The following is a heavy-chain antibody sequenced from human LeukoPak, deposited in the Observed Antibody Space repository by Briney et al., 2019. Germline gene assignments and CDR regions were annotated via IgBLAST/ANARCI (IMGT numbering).Heavy chain of an antibody. CDR1: GFTFSDHA. CDR2: IRSKAYGGTT. D-gene: IGHD5-18*01. V-gene: IGHV3-49*04. Sequence: HPGGSLRLSCSASGFTFSDHAMSWVRQAPGKGLEWVSFIRSKAYGGTTEYAASVKGRFTITRDDLTSIAYLQMRSLRTEDTAMYFCTRGPIQLWPYSGMDVWGQGTTVIVSS. CDR3: TRGPIQLWPYSGMDV. J-gene: IGHJ6*02.